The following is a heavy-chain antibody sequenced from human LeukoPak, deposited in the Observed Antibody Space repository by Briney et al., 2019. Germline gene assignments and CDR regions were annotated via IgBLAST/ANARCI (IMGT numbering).Heavy chain of an antibody. J-gene: IGHJ6*03. Sequence: SETLSLACAVSGYSPSSGYYWGWIRQPPGKGLEWIGIIYHSGSTYYNPSLKSRVTISVDTSKNQFSLKLSSVTAADTAVYYCARQGWIQLWLRGYYYYYMDVWGKGTTVTVSS. CDR2: IYHSGST. CDR1: GYSPSSGYY. D-gene: IGHD5-18*01. V-gene: IGHV4-38-2*01. CDR3: ARQGWIQLWLRGYYYYYMDV.